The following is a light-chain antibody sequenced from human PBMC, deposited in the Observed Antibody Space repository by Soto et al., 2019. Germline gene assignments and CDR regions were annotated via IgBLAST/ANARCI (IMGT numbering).Light chain of an antibody. J-gene: IGKJ4*01. V-gene: IGKV3-20*01. Sequence: DSGLPQTPGTLSLSPGERATLSCSASQSVSSSYFAWYQQKPGQASRLLIYGASNRATGIPDRFSGGGTATDFTLTISRLEPEDFAVYYCQQYDESPLTFGGGTKVDIK. CDR3: QQYDESPLT. CDR2: GAS. CDR1: QSVSSSY.